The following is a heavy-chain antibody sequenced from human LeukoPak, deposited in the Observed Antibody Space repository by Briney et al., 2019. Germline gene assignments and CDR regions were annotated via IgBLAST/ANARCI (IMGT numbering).Heavy chain of an antibody. J-gene: IGHJ3*02. CDR2: INPSGGST. V-gene: IGHV1-46*01. CDR1: GYTFTSYY. D-gene: IGHD3-22*01. Sequence: EASVKVSCKASGYTFTSYYMHWVRQAPGQGLEWMGIINPSGGSTSYAQKFQGRVTMTRDMSTSTVYMELSSLRSEDTAVYYCARAPLYYYDSSGSGAFDIWGQGTMVTVSS. CDR3: ARAPLYYYDSSGSGAFDI.